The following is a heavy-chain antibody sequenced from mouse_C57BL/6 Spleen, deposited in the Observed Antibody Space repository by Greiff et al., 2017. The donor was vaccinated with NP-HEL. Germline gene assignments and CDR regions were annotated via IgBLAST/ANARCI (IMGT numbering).Heavy chain of an antibody. CDR2: ISYDGSN. Sequence: EVQRVESGPGLVKPSQSLSLTCSVTGYSITSGYYWNWIRQFPGNKLEWMGYISYDGSNNYNPSLKNRISITRDTSKNQFFLKLNSVTTEDTATYYCARITTVVAPFAYWGQGTLVTVSA. V-gene: IGHV3-6*01. CDR1: GYSITSGYY. J-gene: IGHJ3*01. CDR3: ARITTVVAPFAY. D-gene: IGHD1-1*01.